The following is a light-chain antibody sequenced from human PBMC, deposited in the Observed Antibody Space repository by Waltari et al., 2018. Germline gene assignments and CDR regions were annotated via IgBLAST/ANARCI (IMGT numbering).Light chain of an antibody. CDR3: QSFDSSLDGYV. V-gene: IGLV1-40*01. Sequence: QSVLTQPPSVSGAPGQRVTITCTGSSSNICSYYHVHWYQNLPATAPKVLIYATTNRPSWVPDLFSGSKSGASASLAITGLQAEDEADYYCQSFDSSLDGYVFGTGTKVTVL. J-gene: IGLJ1*01. CDR1: SSNICSYYH. CDR2: ATT.